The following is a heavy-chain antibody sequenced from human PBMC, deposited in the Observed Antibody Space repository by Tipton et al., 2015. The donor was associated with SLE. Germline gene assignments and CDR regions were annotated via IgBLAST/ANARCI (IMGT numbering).Heavy chain of an antibody. D-gene: IGHD6-13*01. J-gene: IGHJ4*02. CDR1: GFTFSSYA. Sequence: SLRLSCAASGFTFSSYAMSWVRQAPGKGLEWVSAISGSGGGTYYANSVKGRFTISRDNSTNTLYLQMNSLRAVDPAVYYCAKGVIAAAGTCCFDYWGRGTLVTVSS. CDR3: AKGVIAAAGTCCFDY. CDR2: ISGSGGGT. V-gene: IGHV3-23*01.